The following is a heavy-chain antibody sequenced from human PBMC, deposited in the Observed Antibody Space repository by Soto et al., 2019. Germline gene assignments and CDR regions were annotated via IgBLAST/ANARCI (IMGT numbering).Heavy chain of an antibody. CDR2: ISSGHGDI. D-gene: IGHD6-19*01. CDR1: GFTFSSYS. Sequence: DVQLVESGGGLVKPGGSLTLSCAASGFTFSSYSLSWVGQAPGKGLEWVSSISSGHGDIYYADSVKGRFIGSRDNAKNLLFLQMNNLRVEDTAVYYCALLTSGWYGDFDFWGQGTLVTVSS. CDR3: ALLTSGWYGDFDF. J-gene: IGHJ4*02. V-gene: IGHV3-21*01.